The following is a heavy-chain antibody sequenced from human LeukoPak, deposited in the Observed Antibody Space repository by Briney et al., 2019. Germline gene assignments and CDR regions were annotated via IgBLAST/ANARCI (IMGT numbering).Heavy chain of an antibody. CDR2: ISGGGGGA. J-gene: IGHJ4*02. CDR1: GFTFNNYA. CDR3: ARDPRIRLWSPFDY. V-gene: IGHV3-23*01. D-gene: IGHD5-18*01. Sequence: GGSLRLSCAASGFTFNNYAMCWVRQAPGKGLEWVSSISGGGGGAYYANSVKGRFTISRDNSKNTLYLQMNSLRAEDTAVYYCARDPRIRLWSPFDYWGQGTLVTVPS.